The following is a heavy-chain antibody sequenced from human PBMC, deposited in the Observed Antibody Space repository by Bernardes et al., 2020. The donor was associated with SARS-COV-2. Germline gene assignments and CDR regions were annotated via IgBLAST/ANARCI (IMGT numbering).Heavy chain of an antibody. CDR2: VYSSGTT. V-gene: IGHV4-39*01. CDR3: ARRGGAGRSFDY. CDR1: GGSISTSSSW. Sequence: SETLSLTCTVSGGSISTSSSWWAWIRQPPGKGLEWIGSVYSSGTTYYNPSPKNRVAIFVDTSKNQFSLSLSSVTATDTAVFYCARRGGAGRSFDYWGQGAQVTVSS. D-gene: IGHD3-10*01. J-gene: IGHJ4*02.